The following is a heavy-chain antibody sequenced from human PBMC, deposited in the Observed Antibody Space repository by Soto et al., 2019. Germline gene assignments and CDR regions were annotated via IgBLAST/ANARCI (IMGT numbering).Heavy chain of an antibody. CDR3: SDNGGP. CDR2: VNPNSGET. D-gene: IGHD2-8*01. CDR1: GHSLNKYD. V-gene: IGHV1-8*01. J-gene: IGHJ5*02. Sequence: ASVKVSCKASGHSLNKYDINWVRQAPGQGLEWMGWVNPNSGETGLAQKFQGRITMTRNTSINTVYMELRSLRSDDTAVYFCSDNGGPWGQGTLVTVSS.